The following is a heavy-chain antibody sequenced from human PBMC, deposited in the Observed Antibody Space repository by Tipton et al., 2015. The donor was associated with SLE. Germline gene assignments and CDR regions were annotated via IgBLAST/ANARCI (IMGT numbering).Heavy chain of an antibody. CDR1: GFTFSNAW. V-gene: IGHV3-15*01. CDR2: IKKISDGGTT. CDR3: IPRGYSGY. J-gene: IGHJ4*02. D-gene: IGHD5-12*01. Sequence: SLRLSCAASGFTFSNAWMNWVRQAPGKGLEWVGRIKKISDGGTTDYTAPVKGRFAISRDDSKNTVYLQMNSLKTEDTAVYYCIPRGYSGYWGQGTLVTVSS.